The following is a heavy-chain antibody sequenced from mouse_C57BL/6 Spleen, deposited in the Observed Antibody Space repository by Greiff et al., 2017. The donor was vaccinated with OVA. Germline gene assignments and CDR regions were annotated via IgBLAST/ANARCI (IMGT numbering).Heavy chain of an antibody. Sequence: VKLQESGPELVKPGASVKISCKASGYAFSSSWMNWVKQRPGKGLEWIGRIYPGDGDTNYNGKFKGKATLTADKSSSTAYMQLSSLTSEDSAVYFCARSGYYGSSLAYWGQGTLVTVSA. J-gene: IGHJ3*01. CDR2: IYPGDGDT. CDR3: ARSGYYGSSLAY. D-gene: IGHD1-1*01. CDR1: GYAFSSSW. V-gene: IGHV1-82*01.